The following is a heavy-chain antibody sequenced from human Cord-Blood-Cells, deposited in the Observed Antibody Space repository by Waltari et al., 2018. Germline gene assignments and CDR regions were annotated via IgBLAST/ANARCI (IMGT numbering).Heavy chain of an antibody. CDR1: GFTFTSSA. V-gene: IGHV1-58*01. CDR2: IVVGSGNT. CDR3: AAVQYCSGGSCYDY. Sequence: QMQLVQSGPEVKKPGTSVKVSCKASGFTFTSSAVQWVRQARGQRLEWIGWIVVGSGNTNYAQKFQERVTITRGMSTSTAYMELSSLRSEDTAVYYCAAVQYCSGGSCYDYWGQGTLVTVSS. D-gene: IGHD2-15*01. J-gene: IGHJ4*02.